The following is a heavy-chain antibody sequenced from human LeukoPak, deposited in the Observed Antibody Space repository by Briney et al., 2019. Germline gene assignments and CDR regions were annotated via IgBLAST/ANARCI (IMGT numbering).Heavy chain of an antibody. CDR1: GFTFSNYL. Sequence: PGGSLRLSCAASGFTFSNYLMTWVRQAPGKGLEWVADIKADGSDKYYVDSVKGRFTILRDNAKNSLYLQMNSLRAEDTAVYYCARWYSGYDTSIFDYWGQGTPVTVSS. CDR3: ARWYSGYDTSIFDY. J-gene: IGHJ4*02. CDR2: IKADGSDK. V-gene: IGHV3-7*01. D-gene: IGHD5-12*01.